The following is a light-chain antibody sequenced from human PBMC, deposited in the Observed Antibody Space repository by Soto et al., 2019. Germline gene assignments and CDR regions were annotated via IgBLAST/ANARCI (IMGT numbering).Light chain of an antibody. J-gene: IGLJ1*01. Sequence: QSVLTQPPSASGTPGQRVTISCSGSSSNIGTNPVNCYQQLPGTAPKLLIYTNYHRPSGVPDRFSGSRSGPSASLAISGLEAEDEDDSDCAAWDASLKGHVFGTGTKLTVL. CDR2: TNY. V-gene: IGLV1-44*01. CDR1: SSNIGTNP. CDR3: AAWDASLKGHV.